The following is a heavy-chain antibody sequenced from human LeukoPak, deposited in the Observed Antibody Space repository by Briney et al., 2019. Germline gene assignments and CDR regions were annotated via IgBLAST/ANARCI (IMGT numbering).Heavy chain of an antibody. CDR3: ASGVIAAAGNWFDP. CDR2: INTNTGNP. Sequence: ASVKVSCKASGYTFTSYAMNWVRQAPGQGLEWMGWINTNTGNPTYAQGFTGRFVFSLDTSVSTAYLQISSLKAEDTAVYYCASGVIAAAGNWFDPWGQGTLVTVSS. D-gene: IGHD6-13*01. V-gene: IGHV7-4-1*02. CDR1: GYTFTSYA. J-gene: IGHJ5*02.